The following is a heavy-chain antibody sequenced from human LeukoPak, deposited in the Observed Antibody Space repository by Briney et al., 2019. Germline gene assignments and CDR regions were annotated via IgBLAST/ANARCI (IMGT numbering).Heavy chain of an antibody. CDR3: ARDRVGATDY. J-gene: IGHJ4*02. CDR2: IYYSGST. V-gene: IGHV4-59*01. CDR1: GGSISSYY. Sequence: SETLSLTCTVSGGSISSYYWSWIRQPPGQGLEWIGYIYYSGSTNYNPSLKSRVTISVDTSKNQFSLKLSSVTAADTAVYYCARDRVGATDYWGQGTLVTVSS. D-gene: IGHD1-26*01.